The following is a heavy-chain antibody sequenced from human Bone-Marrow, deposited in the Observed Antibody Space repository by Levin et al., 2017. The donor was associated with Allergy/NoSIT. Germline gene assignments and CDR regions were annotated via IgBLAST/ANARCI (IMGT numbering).Heavy chain of an antibody. V-gene: IGHV3-48*02. D-gene: IGHD3-22*01. J-gene: IGHJ4*02. CDR1: GFTFRHYT. CDR3: ARDPARGYYDSSGYSGDH. CDR2: ITSSGDST. Sequence: PGGSLRLSCVASGFTFRHYTMNWVRQAPGKGLEWVSCITSSGDSTYYADSVKGRFTISRDNAKISLYLQLNRLRDEDTAMYYCARDPARGYYDSSGYSGDHWGQGTLVTVSS.